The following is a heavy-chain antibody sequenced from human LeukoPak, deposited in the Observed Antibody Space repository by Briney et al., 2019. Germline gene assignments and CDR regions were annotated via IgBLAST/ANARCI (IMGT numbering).Heavy chain of an antibody. Sequence: QAGGSLRLSCAASGFTFSSYAMSWVRQAPGKGLEWVSAISGSGGSTYYADSVKVRFTISRDNSKNTLYLQMNSLRAEDTAVYYCATSSTSRRFNDYWGQGTLVTVSS. CDR2: ISGSGGST. D-gene: IGHD2-2*01. J-gene: IGHJ4*02. CDR3: ATSSTSRRFNDY. V-gene: IGHV3-23*01. CDR1: GFTFSSYA.